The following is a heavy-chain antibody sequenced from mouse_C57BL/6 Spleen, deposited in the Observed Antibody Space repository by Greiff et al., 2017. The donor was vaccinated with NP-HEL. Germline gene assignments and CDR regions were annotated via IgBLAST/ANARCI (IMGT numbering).Heavy chain of an antibody. V-gene: IGHV1-63*01. J-gene: IGHJ1*03. Sequence: QVQLQQSGAELVRPGTSVKMSCKASGYTFTNYWIGWAKQRPGHGLEWIGDIYPGGGYTNYNEKFKGKATLTADKSSSTAYMQFSSLTSEDSAIYYCARGYYGSSYGWYFDGWGTGTTVTVSS. CDR1: GYTFTNYW. CDR2: IYPGGGYT. D-gene: IGHD1-1*01. CDR3: ARGYYGSSYGWYFDG.